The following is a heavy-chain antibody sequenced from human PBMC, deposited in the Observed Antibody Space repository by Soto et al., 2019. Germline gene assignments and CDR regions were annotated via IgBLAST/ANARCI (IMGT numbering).Heavy chain of an antibody. CDR2: TYYRSKWYN. Sequence: SQTLSLTCVISGDSVSSDRAAWNWIRQSPSRGLEWLGRTYYRSKWYNDYAISVKSRITIKPDTSRNQFSLQLNSVTPEDTAVYYCAGDLGGFDYWGQGTLVTVSS. J-gene: IGHJ4*02. CDR1: GDSVSSDRAA. V-gene: IGHV6-1*01. CDR3: AGDLGGFDY. D-gene: IGHD1-26*01.